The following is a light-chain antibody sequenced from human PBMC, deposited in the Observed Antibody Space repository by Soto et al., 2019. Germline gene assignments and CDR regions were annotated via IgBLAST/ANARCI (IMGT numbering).Light chain of an antibody. CDR3: QHYNNYLRT. Sequence: DIQMTQSPSTLSASVGDRVIITCRASQTISSWLAWYQQKPGKAPKLLIYKASSLESGVPSRFSGSGSGTEFTLTISSLQPDDFATYYCQHYNNYLRTFGGGTKVEIK. CDR1: QTISSW. J-gene: IGKJ4*01. CDR2: KAS. V-gene: IGKV1-5*03.